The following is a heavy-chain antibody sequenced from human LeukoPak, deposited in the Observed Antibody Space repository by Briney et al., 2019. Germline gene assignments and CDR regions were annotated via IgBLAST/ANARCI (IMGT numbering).Heavy chain of an antibody. Sequence: GGSLRLSCISSGLTFSDYAMSWFRQAPGKGLEWVGFIRTKTYSETTDYAASVRGRFTISRAGSESIAYLQMNSLKIEDTAVYYCARDGGYCDSATCFSDYWGQGTLVTVST. D-gene: IGHD2-2*01. CDR1: GLTFSDYA. CDR3: ARDGGYCDSATCFSDY. J-gene: IGHJ4*02. V-gene: IGHV3-49*01. CDR2: IRTKTYSETT.